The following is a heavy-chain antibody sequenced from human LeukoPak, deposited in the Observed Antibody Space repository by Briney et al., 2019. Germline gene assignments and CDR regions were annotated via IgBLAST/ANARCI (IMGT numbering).Heavy chain of an antibody. CDR3: ARGPRAAADDY. V-gene: IGHV1-3*01. J-gene: IGHJ4*02. CDR1: GYTFINFA. CDR2: INAGNGNT. D-gene: IGHD6-13*01. Sequence: ASVKVSCKASGYTFINFAINWGRQAPGQRPEWMGWINAGNGNTKYSQKFQGGVTITRDTSASTAYMELSGLTSEDTAVYYCARGPRAAADDYWGQGTLVTVSS.